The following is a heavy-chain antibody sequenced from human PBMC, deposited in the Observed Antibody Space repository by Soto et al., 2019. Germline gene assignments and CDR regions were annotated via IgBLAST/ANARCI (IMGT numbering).Heavy chain of an antibody. Sequence: GASVKVSCKASGYTFTSYDINWVRQATEQGLEWMGWVNPNSGNTGYAQKFQGRVTMTRNTSISTAYMELSSLRSEDTAVYYCARVICPEDHYFALEVWGQGTTVTVSS. CDR3: ARVICPEDHYFALEV. J-gene: IGHJ6*02. CDR2: VNPNSGNT. D-gene: IGHD3-10*01. V-gene: IGHV1-8*01. CDR1: GYTFTSYD.